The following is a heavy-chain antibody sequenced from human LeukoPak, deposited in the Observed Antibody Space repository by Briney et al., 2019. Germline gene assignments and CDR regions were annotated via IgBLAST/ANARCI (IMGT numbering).Heavy chain of an antibody. CDR2: INPNSGGT. J-gene: IGHJ3*02. CDR1: GYTFTGYY. V-gene: IGHV1-2*02. D-gene: IGHD5-12*01. CDR3: ARERLRWGGDAFDI. Sequence: VASVKVSCKASGYTFTGYYMHWVRQAPGQGLEWMGWINPNSGGTNYTQKFQGRVTMTRETSISTAYMELSRLTSDDTAVYYCARERLRWGGDAFDIWGQGTMVTVSS.